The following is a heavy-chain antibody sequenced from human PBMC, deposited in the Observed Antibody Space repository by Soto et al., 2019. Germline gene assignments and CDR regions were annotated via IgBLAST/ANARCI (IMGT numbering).Heavy chain of an antibody. J-gene: IGHJ3*02. CDR3: AKRLGTYDIFDM. Sequence: QVLLVQSGAEVKKPGSSVRVSCKASGDTFSSFGISWVRQAPGQGLEWVGGIIPIFGTAIYAQKFQDRVIITADKSTSTAYMDLNSLRSEDTAVYYCAKRLGTYDIFDMWGRGTTVTV. D-gene: IGHD5-12*01. CDR1: GDTFSSFG. V-gene: IGHV1-69*14. CDR2: IIPIFGTA.